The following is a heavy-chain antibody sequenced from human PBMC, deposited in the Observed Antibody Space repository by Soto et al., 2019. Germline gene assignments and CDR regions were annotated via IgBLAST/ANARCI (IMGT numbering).Heavy chain of an antibody. CDR3: AKRSSSSTFDY. V-gene: IGHV3-48*01. CDR1: GFTFSTFS. Sequence: GGSLRLSCAASGFTFSTFSMDWVRQAPGKGLEWVSYISSSSSTIFYTDSVKGRFTVSRDNAKNSLYLQMNSLRAEDTAVYYCAKRSSSSTFDYWGQGP. D-gene: IGHD6-6*01. CDR2: ISSSSSTI. J-gene: IGHJ4*02.